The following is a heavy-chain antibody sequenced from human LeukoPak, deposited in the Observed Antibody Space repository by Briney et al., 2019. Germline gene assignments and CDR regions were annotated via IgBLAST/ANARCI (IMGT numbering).Heavy chain of an antibody. CDR1: GGSIRGYC. V-gene: IGHV4-4*07. CDR2: IYTSGST. CDR3: AREYGDLDY. J-gene: IGHJ4*02. D-gene: IGHD4-17*01. Sequence: PSETLSLTCTVSGGSIRGYCWSWVRQPAGKGLEWIGRIYTSGSTNYNPSLKSRVTMSVDTSKNQFSLKLSSVTVADTAVYYRAREYGDLDYWGQGTLVTVSS.